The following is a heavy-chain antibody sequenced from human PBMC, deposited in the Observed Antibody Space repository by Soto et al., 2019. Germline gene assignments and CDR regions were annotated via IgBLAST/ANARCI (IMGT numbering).Heavy chain of an antibody. CDR2: ISYDGSNK. CDR1: GFTFSSYA. Sequence: QVQLVESGGGVVQPGRSLRLSCAASGFTFSSYAMHWVRQAPGKWLEWVTVISYDGSNKYYADSVKGRFTISRDNSKNTLYLQMNSLRAEDTAVYYCARDGYSSSYLDYWGQGTLVTVSS. V-gene: IGHV3-30-3*01. CDR3: ARDGYSSSYLDY. J-gene: IGHJ4*02. D-gene: IGHD6-13*01.